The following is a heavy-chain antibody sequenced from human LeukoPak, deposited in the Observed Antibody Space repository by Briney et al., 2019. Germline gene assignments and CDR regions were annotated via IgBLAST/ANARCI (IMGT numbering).Heavy chain of an antibody. D-gene: IGHD4-17*01. V-gene: IGHV4-39*07. CDR2: IYYSGST. CDR1: GGSISSSSYY. Sequence: SETLSLTCTVSGGSISSSSYYWGWIRQPPGKGLEWIGSIYYSGSTYYNPSLKSRVTISVDTSKNQFSLKLSSVTAADTAVYYCARDRYGDYNPWGQGTLVTVSS. CDR3: ARDRYGDYNP. J-gene: IGHJ5*02.